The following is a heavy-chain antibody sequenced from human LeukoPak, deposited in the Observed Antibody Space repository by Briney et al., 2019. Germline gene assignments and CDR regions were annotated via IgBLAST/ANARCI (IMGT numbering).Heavy chain of an antibody. V-gene: IGHV4-59*01. Sequence: SETLSLTCTVSGGSISSYYWSWIRQPPGKGLEWIGYIYYSGSTNYNPSLKSRVTISVDTSKNQFSLKLSSVTAADTAVYYCASGFQYGSSWYPPGYYGMDVWGQGTTVTVSS. CDR2: IYYSGST. D-gene: IGHD6-13*01. CDR1: GGSISSYY. CDR3: ASGFQYGSSWYPPGYYGMDV. J-gene: IGHJ6*02.